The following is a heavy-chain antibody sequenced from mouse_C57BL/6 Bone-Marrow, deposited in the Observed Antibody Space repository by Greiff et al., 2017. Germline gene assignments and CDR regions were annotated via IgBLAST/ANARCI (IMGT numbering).Heavy chain of an antibody. CDR3: ARWGPASNYGGFAY. D-gene: IGHD2-5*01. J-gene: IGHJ3*01. CDR2: IDPNSGGT. V-gene: IGHV1-72*01. Sequence: QVQLQQPGAELVKPGASVKLSCKASGYTFTSYWMHWVKQRPGRGLEWIGRIDPNSGGTKYNEKFKSKATLTVDKPSSAAYMQLSSLTSENSAVYYCARWGPASNYGGFAYWGQGTLVTVSA. CDR1: GYTFTSYW.